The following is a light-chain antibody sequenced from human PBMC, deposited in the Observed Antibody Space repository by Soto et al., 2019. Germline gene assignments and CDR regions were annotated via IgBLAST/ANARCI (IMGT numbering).Light chain of an antibody. CDR2: EGS. CDR1: SSDVGSYNL. CDR3: VTWDSSLTAWV. V-gene: IGLV2-23*01. Sequence: QSALTQPASVSGSPGQSITISCTGTSSDVGSYNLVSWYQQHPGKAPKLMIYEGSKRPSGVSNRFSGSKSGNTASLTISGLQAEDEADYYCVTWDSSLTAWVFGGGTKVTVL. J-gene: IGLJ3*02.